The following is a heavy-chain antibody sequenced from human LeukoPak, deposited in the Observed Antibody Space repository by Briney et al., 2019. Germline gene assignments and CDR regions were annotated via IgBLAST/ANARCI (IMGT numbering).Heavy chain of an antibody. D-gene: IGHD6-19*01. Sequence: QPGGSLRLSCAASGFTFSSYAMPWVRQAPGKGLEWVANIKQDGRSIEYGDSLKGRFTISRDNAENSLFLQMNSLRAEDTAVYYCARWRSGRSEFAYWGQGTLVTVSS. CDR1: GFTFSSYA. V-gene: IGHV3-7*01. CDR2: IKQDGRSI. J-gene: IGHJ4*02. CDR3: ARWRSGRSEFAY.